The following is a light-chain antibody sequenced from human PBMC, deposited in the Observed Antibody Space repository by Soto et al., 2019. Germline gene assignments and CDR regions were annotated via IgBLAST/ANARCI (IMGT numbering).Light chain of an antibody. CDR2: KAS. J-gene: IGKJ1*01. Sequence: DIQMTQSPSTLSASVEDRVTITCRASQSISSWLAWYQQKPGKAPKLLIYKASSLESGVPSRFSGGGSGTEFTLSISSLQPDDFATYYCQQYDSFPRTFGQGTKVEIK. CDR1: QSISSW. CDR3: QQYDSFPRT. V-gene: IGKV1-5*03.